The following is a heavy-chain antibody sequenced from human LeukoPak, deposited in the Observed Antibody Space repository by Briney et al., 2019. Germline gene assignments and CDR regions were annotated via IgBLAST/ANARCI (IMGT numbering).Heavy chain of an antibody. CDR2: IIPILGIA. D-gene: IGHD3-22*01. J-gene: IGHJ4*02. CDR3: ARDEYYDSSGYYPSYFDY. V-gene: IGHV1-69*04. CDR1: GGTFSSYA. Sequence: SVKVSCKASGGTFSSYAISWVRQAPGQGLEWMGRIIPILGIANYAQKFQGRVTITADKSTSTAYMELSSLRSEDTAVYYCARDEYYDSSGYYPSYFDYWGQGTLVTVSS.